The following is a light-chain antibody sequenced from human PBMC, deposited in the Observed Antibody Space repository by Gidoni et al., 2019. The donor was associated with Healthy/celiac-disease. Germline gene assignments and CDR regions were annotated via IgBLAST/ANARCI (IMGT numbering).Light chain of an antibody. CDR3: QQYGSSPTT. CDR2: GAS. CDR1: QSVSSSY. V-gene: IGKV3-20*01. Sequence: EIVLPQSPGTLSLSPGERATLSCRASQSVSSSYLAWYQQKPGQAPRLLIYGASSRATGIPARFSGSGSGTDFTLTISRLEPEDFAVYYCQQYGSSPTTFGQGTKVEIK. J-gene: IGKJ1*01.